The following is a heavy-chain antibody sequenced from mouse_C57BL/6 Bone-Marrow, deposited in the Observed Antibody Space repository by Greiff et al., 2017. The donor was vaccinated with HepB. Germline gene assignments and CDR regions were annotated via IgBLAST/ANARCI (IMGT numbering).Heavy chain of an antibody. J-gene: IGHJ3*01. CDR1: GYTFTSYW. CDR2: IDPSDSYT. Sequence: QVQLQQPGAELVKPGASVKLSCKASGYTFTSYWMQWVKQRPGQGLEWIGEIDPSDSYTNYNQKFKGKSTLTVDKSSSTAYMQLSSLTSEDSAVYYCARGWSAYWGQGTLVTVSA. D-gene: IGHD2-3*01. CDR3: ARGWSAY. V-gene: IGHV1-50*01.